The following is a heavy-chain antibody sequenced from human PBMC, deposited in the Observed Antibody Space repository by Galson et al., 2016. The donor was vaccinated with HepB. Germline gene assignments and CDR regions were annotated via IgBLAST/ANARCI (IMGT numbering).Heavy chain of an antibody. CDR1: GGTFTNHG. D-gene: IGHD2-8*02. V-gene: IGHV1-69*13. CDR3: ARASCTGGGCYSGGENNWFDR. Sequence: SVKVSCKASGGTFTNHGVTWVRQAPGQGLEWMGGNIPFFGTAFYEQKFHGRITFIADESMTTAFMELSGLRSEDTAVYYCARASCTGGGCYSGGENNWFDRWGQGTMVTVSS. CDR2: NIPFFGTA. J-gene: IGHJ3*01.